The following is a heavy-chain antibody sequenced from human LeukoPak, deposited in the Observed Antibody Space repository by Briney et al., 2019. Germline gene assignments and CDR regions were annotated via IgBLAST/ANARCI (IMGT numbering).Heavy chain of an antibody. D-gene: IGHD4-17*01. CDR2: IYSGGST. CDR3: AGDYGERDYYFDY. Sequence: PGGSLRLSCAASGFTVSSNYMSWVRQAPGKGLEWVSVIYSGGSTYYADSMKGRFTISRDNSKNTLYLQMNSLRAEDTAVYYCAGDYGERDYYFDYWGQGTLVTVSS. CDR1: GFTVSSNY. J-gene: IGHJ4*02. V-gene: IGHV3-66*01.